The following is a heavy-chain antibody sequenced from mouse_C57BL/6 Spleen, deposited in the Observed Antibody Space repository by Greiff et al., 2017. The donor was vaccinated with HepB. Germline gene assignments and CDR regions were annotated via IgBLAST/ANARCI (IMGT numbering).Heavy chain of an antibody. J-gene: IGHJ2*01. CDR1: GYTFTSYW. V-gene: IGHV1-55*01. CDR2: IYPGSGST. D-gene: IGHD2-4*01. CDR3: ARKGYYDYPFFDY. Sequence: VQLQQPGAELVKPGASVKMSCKASGYTFTSYWITWVKQRPGQGLEWIGDIYPGSGSTNYNEKFKSKATLTVDTSSSTTYMQLSSLTSEDSAVYYCARKGYYDYPFFDYWGQGTTLTVSS.